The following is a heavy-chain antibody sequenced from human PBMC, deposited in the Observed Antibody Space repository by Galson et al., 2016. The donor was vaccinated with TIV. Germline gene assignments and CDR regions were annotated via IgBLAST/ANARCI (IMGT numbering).Heavy chain of an antibody. CDR2: IYSSGST. CDR1: GDSINNYY. CDR3: ARRGPAARVRQNTYYYVMDV. D-gene: IGHD2-2*01. Sequence: ETLSLTCTVSGDSINNYYWTWIRQPPGKGLEWIGYIYSSGSTNYNPSLESRVTISLDMSKNQFSLKLTSVTAADTAVYYCARRGPAARVRQNTYYYVMDVWGQGTAVTVTS. J-gene: IGHJ6*02. V-gene: IGHV4-59*08.